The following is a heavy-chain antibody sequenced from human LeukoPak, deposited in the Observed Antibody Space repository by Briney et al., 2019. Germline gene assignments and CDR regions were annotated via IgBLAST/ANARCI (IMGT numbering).Heavy chain of an antibody. CDR3: AKDYYDSSGYYYTFGTADY. CDR2: ISYDGSNK. Sequence: GGSLRLSCAASGFTFSSYGMHWVRQAPGKGLEWVAVISYDGSNKYYADSVKGRFTIPRDNSKNTLYLQMSSLRAEDTAVYYCAKDYYDSSGYYYTFGTADYWGHGTLVTVSS. V-gene: IGHV3-30*18. D-gene: IGHD3-22*01. CDR1: GFTFSSYG. J-gene: IGHJ4*01.